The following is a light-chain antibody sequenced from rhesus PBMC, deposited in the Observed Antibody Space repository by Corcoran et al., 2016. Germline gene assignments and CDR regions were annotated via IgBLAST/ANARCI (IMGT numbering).Light chain of an antibody. CDR2: KAT. Sequence: IQMTQSPSSLSASVGDTVTITCRASQSISSWLDWYQQNQGKTPKLLMYKATSLQSGVPARFRGRGTGTECNLTISSRQTEDFATECCLQYSSSPYSFSQGTKVGIK. V-gene: IGKV1-22*01. CDR3: LQYSSSPYS. CDR1: QSISSW. J-gene: IGKJ2*01.